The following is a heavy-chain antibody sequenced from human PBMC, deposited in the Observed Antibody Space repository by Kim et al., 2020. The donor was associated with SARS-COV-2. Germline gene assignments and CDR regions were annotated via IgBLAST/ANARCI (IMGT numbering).Heavy chain of an antibody. J-gene: IGHJ4*02. Sequence: SETLSLTCAVYGGSFSGYYWSWIRQPPGKGLEWIGEINHSGSTNYNPSLKSRVTISVDTSKNQFSLKLSSVTAADTAVYYCARGHSWVRRLDYWGQGTLVTVSS. D-gene: IGHD2-15*01. V-gene: IGHV4-34*01. CDR2: INHSGST. CDR1: GGSFSGYY. CDR3: ARGHSWVRRLDY.